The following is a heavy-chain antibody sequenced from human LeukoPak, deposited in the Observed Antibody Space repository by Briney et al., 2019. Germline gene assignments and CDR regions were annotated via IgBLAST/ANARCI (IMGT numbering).Heavy chain of an antibody. CDR3: ARHIVGEQNFDY. CDR1: GFTFGAYW. D-gene: IGHD3-16*02. Sequence: QTGGSLRLSCAASGFTFGAYWMSWFRQAPGKGPEWVASIKDDGSAQFYVDSLEGRFTISRDNAKNTLYLQMDTMRVEDTAVYYCARHIVGEQNFDYWSQGTLVTVSS. V-gene: IGHV3-7*01. CDR2: IKDDGSAQ. J-gene: IGHJ4*02.